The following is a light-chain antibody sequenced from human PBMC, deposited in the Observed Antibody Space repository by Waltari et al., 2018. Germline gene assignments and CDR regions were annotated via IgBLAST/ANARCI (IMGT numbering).Light chain of an antibody. CDR2: GNT. V-gene: IGLV1-40*01. CDR1: DSHIGSSFD. J-gene: IGLJ3*02. CDR3: QSYDSRLVSWG. Sequence: HFLLTQPPSVSGTTGQTVTIPCTWTDSHIGSSFDVHLYQQLPGAAPKLLIFGNTNRPSGVPVRFSGSNSAASASLAITGLQAEDDADYYCQSYDSRLVSWGFGGGTKLTLL.